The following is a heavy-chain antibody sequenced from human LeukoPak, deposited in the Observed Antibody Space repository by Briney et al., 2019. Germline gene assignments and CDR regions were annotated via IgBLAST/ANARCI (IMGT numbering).Heavy chain of an antibody. V-gene: IGHV3-15*01. D-gene: IGHD3-10*01. CDR3: TTPWSPSGYYYYGMDV. Sequence: GGSLRLSCAASGFTFSSAWMSWVRQAPGKGLERVGRIKSKTDGGTTDYAAPVKGRFTISRDDSKNTLHLQMNSLKTEDTAVYYCTTPWSPSGYYYYGMDVWGKGTTVTVSS. J-gene: IGHJ6*04. CDR1: GFTFSSAW. CDR2: IKSKTDGGTT.